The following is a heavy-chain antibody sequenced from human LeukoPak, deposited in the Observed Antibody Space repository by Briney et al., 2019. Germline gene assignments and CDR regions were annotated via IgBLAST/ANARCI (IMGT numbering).Heavy chain of an antibody. J-gene: IGHJ5*02. D-gene: IGHD3-16*01. CDR1: GGSISSYY. Sequence: SETLSLTCTVSGGSISSYYWSWIRQPAGKGLEWIGRTYTSGSTNYNPSLKSRVTMSVDTSKNQFSLKLSSVTAADTAVYYCARVISKPKYGGSLVSFDPWGQGTLVTVSS. CDR3: ARVISKPKYGGSLVSFDP. V-gene: IGHV4-4*07. CDR2: TYTSGST.